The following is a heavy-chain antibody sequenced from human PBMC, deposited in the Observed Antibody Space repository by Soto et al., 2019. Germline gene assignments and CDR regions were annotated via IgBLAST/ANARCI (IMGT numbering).Heavy chain of an antibody. J-gene: IGHJ4*02. V-gene: IGHV3-30-3*01. CDR2: ISYDGSNK. D-gene: IGHD3-22*01. CDR1: GFTFSSYA. Sequence: GGSLRLSCAASGFTFSSYAMHWVRQAPGKGLEWVAVISYDGSNKYYADSVKGRFTISRDNSKNTLYLQMNSLRAEDTAVYYCARERGSGSAFDYWGQGTLVTVSS. CDR3: ARERGSGSAFDY.